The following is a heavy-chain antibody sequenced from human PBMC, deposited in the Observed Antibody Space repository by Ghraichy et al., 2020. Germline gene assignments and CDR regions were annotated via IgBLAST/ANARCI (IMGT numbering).Heavy chain of an antibody. V-gene: IGHV3-33*01. J-gene: IGHJ6*02. CDR2: IWYDGSNK. CDR3: ARDPQVVVVVPAAPYVGYGMDV. D-gene: IGHD2-2*01. CDR1: GFTFSSYG. Sequence: GGSLRLSCAASGFTFSSYGMHWVRQAPGKGLEWVAVIWYDGSNKYYADSVKGRFTISRDNSKNTLYLQMNSLRAEDTAVYYCARDPQVVVVVPAAPYVGYGMDVWGQGTTVTVSS.